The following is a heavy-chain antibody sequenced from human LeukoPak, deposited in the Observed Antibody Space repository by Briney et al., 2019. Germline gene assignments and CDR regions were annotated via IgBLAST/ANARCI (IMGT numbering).Heavy chain of an antibody. CDR3: ARGAGGYYFDY. CDR1: GFTVRSNY. J-gene: IGHJ4*02. D-gene: IGHD3-10*01. Sequence: GGSLRLSCAASGFTVRSNYMSWVRQAPGKGLEWVSVIYTGGSTDYADSVKGRFTISTDNPKNTLSLQMNSLRAEDTAMYYCARGAGGYYFDYWGQGTLVTVSS. V-gene: IGHV3-66*01. CDR2: IYTGGST.